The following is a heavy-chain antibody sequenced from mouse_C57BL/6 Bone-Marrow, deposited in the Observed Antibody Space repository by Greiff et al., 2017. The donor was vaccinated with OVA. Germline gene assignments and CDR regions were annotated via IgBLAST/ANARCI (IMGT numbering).Heavy chain of an antibody. CDR1: GYTFTSYW. Sequence: QVQLQQPGAELVRPGSSVKLSCKASGYTFTSYWMHWVKQRPIQGLEWIGNIDPSDSDTHYNQKFKDKATLTADKSSTTAYMQLSSLTSEDSAVYYCARGGGSSPWYFDVWGTGTTVTVSS. CDR2: IDPSDSDT. CDR3: ARGGGSSPWYFDV. D-gene: IGHD1-1*01. V-gene: IGHV1-52*01. J-gene: IGHJ1*03.